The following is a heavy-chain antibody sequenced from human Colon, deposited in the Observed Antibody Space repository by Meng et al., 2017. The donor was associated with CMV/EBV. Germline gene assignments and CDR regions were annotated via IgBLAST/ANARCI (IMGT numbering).Heavy chain of an antibody. CDR1: GFTFSSYW. Sequence: GESLKISCAASGFTFSSYWMSWVRQAPGKGLEWVANIKQDGSEKYYVDSVKGRFTISRDNAKNSLFLQMNTLRAEDTAVYYCARSHVVPCDAWGQGTLVTVSS. CDR2: IKQDGSEK. CDR3: ARSHVVPCDA. V-gene: IGHV3-7*01. D-gene: IGHD2-15*01. J-gene: IGHJ5*02.